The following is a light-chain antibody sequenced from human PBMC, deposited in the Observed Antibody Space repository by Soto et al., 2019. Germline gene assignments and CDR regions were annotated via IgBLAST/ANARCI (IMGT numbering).Light chain of an antibody. CDR2: GAS. Sequence: DIVLTQSPGTLSLSPGDRATLSCRASRSITGNYLAWHQQKPGQAPKLLIYGASTRAPGIPDRFNGSGSGTDFTLTISRLEADDVAVYHCHQYGSSVRAFGQGTKVDIK. V-gene: IGKV3-20*01. CDR3: HQYGSSVRA. CDR1: RSITGNY. J-gene: IGKJ1*01.